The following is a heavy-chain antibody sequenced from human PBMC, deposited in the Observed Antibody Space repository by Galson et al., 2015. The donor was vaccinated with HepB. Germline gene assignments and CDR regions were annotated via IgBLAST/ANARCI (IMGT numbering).Heavy chain of an antibody. CDR3: AKVVMITFGGEGLEAEYFQH. J-gene: IGHJ1*01. Sequence: SLRLSCAASGFTFSSYVMSWVRQAPGKGLEWVSAISGSGGSTYYADSVKGRFTISRDNSKNTLYLQMNSLRAEDTAVYYCAKVVMITFGGEGLEAEYFQHWGQGTLVTVSS. CDR1: GFTFSSYV. D-gene: IGHD3-16*01. CDR2: ISGSGGST. V-gene: IGHV3-23*01.